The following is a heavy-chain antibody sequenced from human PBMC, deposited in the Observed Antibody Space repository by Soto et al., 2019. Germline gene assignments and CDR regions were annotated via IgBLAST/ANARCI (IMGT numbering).Heavy chain of an antibody. V-gene: IGHV1-3*01. D-gene: IGHD4-17*01. Sequence: ASVKVSCKASGYTFTSYAMHWVRQAPGQRLEWMGWINAGNGNTKYSQKFQGRVTITRDTSASTAYMELSSLRSEDTAVYYCARFRFHYGVIRWFDPWGQGTLVTVSS. CDR3: ARFRFHYGVIRWFDP. J-gene: IGHJ5*02. CDR2: INAGNGNT. CDR1: GYTFTSYA.